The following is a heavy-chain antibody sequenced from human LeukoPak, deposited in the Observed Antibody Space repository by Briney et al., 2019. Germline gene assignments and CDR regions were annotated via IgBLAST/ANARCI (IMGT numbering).Heavy chain of an antibody. V-gene: IGHV3-23*01. CDR3: AKGIVVGVSYYYYCMDV. J-gene: IGHJ6*03. CDR1: GFSFTTYA. CDR2: IRVSGGST. Sequence: GGSLRLSCAASGFSFTTYAMTWVRQAPGKGLEWVSAIRVSGGSTYYADSVKGRFTISRDNSKNTLYLQMNSPRAEDTAVYYCAKGIVVGVSYYYYCMDVWGIGTTVTVS. D-gene: IGHD2-2*01.